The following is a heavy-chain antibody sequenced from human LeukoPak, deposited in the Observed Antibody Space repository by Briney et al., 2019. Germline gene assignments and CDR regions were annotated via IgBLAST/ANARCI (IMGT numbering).Heavy chain of an antibody. CDR3: GKERYGSSSVVDY. D-gene: IGHD6-6*01. Sequence: GGSLRLSCAASGFTFSSNAMNWVRQAPGKGLEWVSGITGSGDSTYYADSVKGRFTISRDNSTNTVYLQMNSLRVEDTAVYHCGKERYGSSSVVDYWGHGTLVTVSS. J-gene: IGHJ4*01. CDR1: GFTFSSNA. CDR2: ITGSGDST. V-gene: IGHV3-23*01.